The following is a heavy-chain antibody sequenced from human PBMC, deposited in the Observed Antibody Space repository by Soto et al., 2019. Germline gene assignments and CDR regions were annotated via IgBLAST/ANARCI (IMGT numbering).Heavy chain of an antibody. CDR2: IKQDGSEK. Sequence: GGSLRLSCAASGFTFSSYWMSWVRQAPGKGLEWVANIKQDGSEKYYVDSVKGRFTISRDNAKNSLYLQMNSLRAEDTAVYYCARGLRPPIGSFDYWGQGTLVTVSS. V-gene: IGHV3-7*05. D-gene: IGHD3-10*01. CDR1: GFTFSSYW. J-gene: IGHJ4*02. CDR3: ARGLRPPIGSFDY.